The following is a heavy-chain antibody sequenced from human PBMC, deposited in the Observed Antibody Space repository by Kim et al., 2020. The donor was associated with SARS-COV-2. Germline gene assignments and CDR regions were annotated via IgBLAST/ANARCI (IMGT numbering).Heavy chain of an antibody. CDR1: GYSFTSYW. Sequence: GESLKISCKGSGYSFTSYWIGWVRQMPGKGLEWMGIIYPGDSDTRYSPSFQGQVTISADKSISTAYLQWSSLKASDTAMYYCARQGPGDCSGGSCYSPYYYYGMDGWGQGTTVTVSS. CDR2: IYPGDSDT. J-gene: IGHJ6*02. V-gene: IGHV5-51*01. CDR3: ARQGPGDCSGGSCYSPYYYYGMDG. D-gene: IGHD2-15*01.